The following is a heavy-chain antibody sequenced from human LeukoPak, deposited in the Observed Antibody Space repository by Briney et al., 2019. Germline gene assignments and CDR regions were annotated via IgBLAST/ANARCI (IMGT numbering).Heavy chain of an antibody. V-gene: IGHV3-30-3*01. CDR1: GFTFRNYV. D-gene: IGHD3-10*01. CDR3: AREGYYGSGSPPSLYFDY. Sequence: GGSLRLSCAASGFTFRNYVIHWVRQAPGKGLEWVAVTSSDLNVKLYADSVKGRFTISRDNSRSTLYSQMNSLRPEDTAIYYCAREGYYGSGSPPSLYFDYWGQGTLVTVSS. CDR2: TSSDLNVK. J-gene: IGHJ4*02.